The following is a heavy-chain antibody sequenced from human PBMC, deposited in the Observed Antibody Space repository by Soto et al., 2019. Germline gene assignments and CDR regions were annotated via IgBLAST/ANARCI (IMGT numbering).Heavy chain of an antibody. V-gene: IGHV4-34*01. J-gene: IGHJ4*02. CDR3: ARGWGRIFDY. D-gene: IGHD7-27*01. CDR2: ISHSGST. CDR1: GGSFSGFY. Sequence: SETLSLTCAVYGGSFSGFYWSWIRQPPGKGLEWIGEISHSGSTNYNSSLKSRVTISVDTSKNQFSLKLSSVTAADTAVYYCARGWGRIFDYWGQGTLVTVSS.